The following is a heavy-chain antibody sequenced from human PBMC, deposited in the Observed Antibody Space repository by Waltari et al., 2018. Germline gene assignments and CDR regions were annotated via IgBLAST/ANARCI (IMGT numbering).Heavy chain of an antibody. CDR1: GGSFSGYY. Sequence: QVQLQQWGAGLLKPSETLSLTCAVYGGSFSGYYWSWIRQPPGKGLEWIGEINPRGITKDKPSLKSRVPMSVDTSKNKFSLKLSSVTAADAAVYYCARGYDFWSGFLDYWGQGTLVTVAS. J-gene: IGHJ4*02. D-gene: IGHD3-3*01. CDR2: INPRGIT. V-gene: IGHV4-34*01. CDR3: ARGYDFWSGFLDY.